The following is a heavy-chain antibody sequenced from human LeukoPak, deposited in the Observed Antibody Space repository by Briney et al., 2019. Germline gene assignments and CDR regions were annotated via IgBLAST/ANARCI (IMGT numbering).Heavy chain of an antibody. CDR3: ARLTSGTHPNFDY. V-gene: IGHV4-38-2*02. CDR2: IYHSGST. J-gene: IGHJ4*02. CDR1: GYSISSGYY. Sequence: SETLSLTCTVSGYSISSGYYWGWIRQPPGKGLEWIGSIYHSGSTYYNPSLKSRVTISVDTSKNQFSLKLSSVTAADTAVYCCARLTSGTHPNFDYWGQGTLVTVSS. D-gene: IGHD3-10*01.